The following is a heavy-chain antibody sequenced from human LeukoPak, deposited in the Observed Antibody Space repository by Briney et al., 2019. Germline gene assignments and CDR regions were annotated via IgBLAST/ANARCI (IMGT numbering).Heavy chain of an antibody. D-gene: IGHD3-10*01. CDR1: GFTFSNAW. CDR3: TTGGTMVRGAIRRLDY. Sequence: PGGSLRLSCAASGFTFSNAWMSWVRQAPGKGLEWVGRIRSKTDGGTTDYAAPVKGRFTISRDDSKNTLYLQMNSLKTEDTAVYYCTTGGTMVRGAIRRLDYWGQGTLVTVSS. V-gene: IGHV3-15*01. CDR2: IRSKTDGGTT. J-gene: IGHJ4*02.